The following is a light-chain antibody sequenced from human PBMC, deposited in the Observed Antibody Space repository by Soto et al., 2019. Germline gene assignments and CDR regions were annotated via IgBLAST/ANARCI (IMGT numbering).Light chain of an antibody. J-gene: IGKJ5*01. CDR2: AAS. Sequence: DIQLTQSPSFLSASVGDIVTITCRASQGIDTYLAWYQQKPGKAHKLLIYAASILQSGVPSRFSGSGSGTEFTLTISSLQPEDFATYYCQQLNSYPFIFGQGTRLEIK. V-gene: IGKV1-9*01. CDR1: QGIDTY. CDR3: QQLNSYPFI.